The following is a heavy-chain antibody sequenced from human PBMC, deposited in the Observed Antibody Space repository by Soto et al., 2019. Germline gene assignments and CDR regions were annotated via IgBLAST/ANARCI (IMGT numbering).Heavy chain of an antibody. Sequence: ASVKXSCKASAYTFTSYCISWVRQAPGQGLEWMGWISAYNGNTNYAGKLQGRVTMTTDTSTSTAYMELRSLRSDDTAVYYCARDKPPRRYYDSNGWVYFQHWGQGTFVTVSS. V-gene: IGHV1-18*01. J-gene: IGHJ1*01. CDR2: ISAYNGNT. CDR1: AYTFTSYC. D-gene: IGHD3-22*01. CDR3: ARDKPPRRYYDSNGWVYFQH.